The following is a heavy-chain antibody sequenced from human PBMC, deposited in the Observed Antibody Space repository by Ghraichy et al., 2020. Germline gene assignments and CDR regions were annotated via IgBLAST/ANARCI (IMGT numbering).Heavy chain of an antibody. Sequence: GGSLRLSCAASGFTFSSYGMHWVRQAPGKGLEWVAVISYDGSNKYYADSVKGRFTISRDNSKNTLYLQMNSLRAEDTAVYYCAKDHESNFDYWGQGTLVTVSS. D-gene: IGHD6-6*01. V-gene: IGHV3-30*18. CDR2: ISYDGSNK. CDR1: GFTFSSYG. J-gene: IGHJ4*02. CDR3: AKDHESNFDY.